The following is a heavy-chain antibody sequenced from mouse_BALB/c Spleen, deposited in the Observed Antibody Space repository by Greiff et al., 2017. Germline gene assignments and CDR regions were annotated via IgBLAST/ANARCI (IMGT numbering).Heavy chain of an antibody. V-gene: IGHV1-14*01. CDR2: INPYNDGT. Sequence: LVESGPELVKPGASVKMSCKASGYTFTSYVMHWVKQKPGQGLEWIGYINPYNDGTKYNEKFKGKATLTSDKSSSTAYMELSSLTSEDSAVYYCAREGTRWYFDVWGAGTTVTVSS. J-gene: IGHJ1*01. CDR1: GYTFTSYV. CDR3: AREGTRWYFDV. D-gene: IGHD3-3*01.